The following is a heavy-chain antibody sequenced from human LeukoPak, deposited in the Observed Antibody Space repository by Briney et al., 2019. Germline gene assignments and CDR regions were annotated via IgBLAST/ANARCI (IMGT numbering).Heavy chain of an antibody. V-gene: IGHV1-8*01. CDR3: ARDADSSGSLDY. CDR2: MNPNSGNT. D-gene: IGHD6-19*01. Sequence: GASVKVSCKASGYTFTSYDINWVRQATGQGLEWMGWMNPNSGNTGYAQKFQGRVTMTRNTSISTAYVELSSLRSEDTAVYYCARDADSSGSLDYWGQGTLVTVSS. CDR1: GYTFTSYD. J-gene: IGHJ4*02.